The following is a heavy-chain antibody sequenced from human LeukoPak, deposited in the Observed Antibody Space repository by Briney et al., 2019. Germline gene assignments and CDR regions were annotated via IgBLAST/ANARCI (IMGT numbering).Heavy chain of an antibody. J-gene: IGHJ3*02. V-gene: IGHV1-69*04. CDR2: IIPILGIA. CDR1: GGTFSSYA. D-gene: IGHD6-13*01. Sequence: SVKVSCTASGGTFSSYAISWVRQAPGQGLEWMGRIIPILGIANYAQKFQGRVTITADKSTSTAYMELSSLRSEDTAVYYCARDQQQLVLFDIWGQGTMVTVSS. CDR3: ARDQQQLVLFDI.